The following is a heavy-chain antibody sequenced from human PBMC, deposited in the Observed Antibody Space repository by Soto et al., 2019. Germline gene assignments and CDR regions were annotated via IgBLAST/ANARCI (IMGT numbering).Heavy chain of an antibody. V-gene: IGHV3-33*05. CDR1: GFTFSAYG. Sequence: VQLVESGGGVVQPGRSLRLSCAASGFTFSAYGIHWVRQAPGKGLEWVATISFDSRDKLYVDSMNGRLTISRENSRNTVYLQMDSLRAEDTAVYHCARVCGGDCGNAFEVWGQGTVVAVSS. CDR2: ISFDSRDK. D-gene: IGHD2-21*02. J-gene: IGHJ3*01. CDR3: ARVCGGDCGNAFEV.